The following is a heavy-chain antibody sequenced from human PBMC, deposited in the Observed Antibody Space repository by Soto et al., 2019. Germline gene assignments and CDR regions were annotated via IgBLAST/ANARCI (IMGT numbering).Heavy chain of an antibody. CDR2: IAYDGRNK. CDR1: GFTFSSYA. D-gene: IGHD6-13*01. V-gene: IGHV3-30*04. Sequence: PGGSLRLSCAASGFTFSSYAMHWVRQAPGKGLEWVAVIAYDGRNKYYADSVKGRFTISRDNSKNTLYLQMNSLRAEDTAVYYCARGRGSSSWYIDYWGQGTLVTVSS. J-gene: IGHJ4*02. CDR3: ARGRGSSSWYIDY.